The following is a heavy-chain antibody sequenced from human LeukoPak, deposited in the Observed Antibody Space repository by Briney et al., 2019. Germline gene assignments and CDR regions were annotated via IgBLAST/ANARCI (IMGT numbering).Heavy chain of an antibody. Sequence: GGSLRLSCAASGFTFSSYAMSWVRQAPGKGLEWVSAISGSGGSTYYADSVKGRFTISRDNSKNTLYLQMNSLRAKDTAVYYCAKGLPVSDFWSGNGYYYGMDVWGQGTTVTVS. CDR3: AKGLPVSDFWSGNGYYYGMDV. V-gene: IGHV3-23*01. CDR2: ISGSGGST. D-gene: IGHD3-3*01. CDR1: GFTFSSYA. J-gene: IGHJ6*02.